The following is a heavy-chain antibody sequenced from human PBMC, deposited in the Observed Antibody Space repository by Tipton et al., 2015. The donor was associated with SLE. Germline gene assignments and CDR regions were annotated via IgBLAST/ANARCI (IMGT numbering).Heavy chain of an antibody. J-gene: IGHJ6*02. CDR3: ARVIAAPPYGMDV. V-gene: IGHV3-30*04. CDR2: ISYDGSNK. Sequence: SLRLSCAASGFNFSTYALHWVRQAPGKGLEWVAVISYDGSNKYYADSVKGRFTISRDNSKNTLYLQMNSLRAEDTAVYYCARVIAAPPYGMDVWGQGATVTVSS. D-gene: IGHD6-13*01. CDR1: GFNFSTYA.